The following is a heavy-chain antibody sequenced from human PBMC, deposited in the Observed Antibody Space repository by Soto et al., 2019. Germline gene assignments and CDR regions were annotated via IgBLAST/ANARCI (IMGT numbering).Heavy chain of an antibody. J-gene: IGHJ6*02. D-gene: IGHD4-17*01. V-gene: IGHV3-53*01. CDR1: GFTVSINY. CDR3: ARDRAYGDYYYPYGMDA. Sequence: GGSLRLSCAASGFTVSINYMSWVRQSPGKGLEWVSVIYSGGSTYYADSVKGRFTISRDNSKKTLYLKMNSLRAEDTAVYYCARDRAYGDYYYPYGMDAWGQGNTFTVSS. CDR2: IYSGGST.